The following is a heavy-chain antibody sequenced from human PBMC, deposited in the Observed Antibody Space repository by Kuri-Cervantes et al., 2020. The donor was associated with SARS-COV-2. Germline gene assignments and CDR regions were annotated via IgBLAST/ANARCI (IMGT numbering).Heavy chain of an antibody. V-gene: IGHV5-51*01. CDR3: SRPANVGTRGYYFGLTF. J-gene: IGHJ6*02. CDR1: GYTFTSHW. D-gene: IGHD1-7*01. CDR2: IYPRDSDA. Sequence: GESLKISCKASGYTFTSHWIGWVREVPGKGLEWRGIIYPRDSDAVYSPSFQAHITISSNKSINTAYLQWSSLEPSDTAIYYCSRPANVGTRGYYFGLTFWGQGTPVTVFS.